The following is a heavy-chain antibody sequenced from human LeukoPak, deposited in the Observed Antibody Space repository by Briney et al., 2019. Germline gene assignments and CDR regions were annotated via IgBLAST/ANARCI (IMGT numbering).Heavy chain of an antibody. D-gene: IGHD2/OR15-2a*01. V-gene: IGHV3-21*01. CDR2: ISRGSTKI. J-gene: IGHJ6*03. CDR1: QFTFDYHD. Sequence: GGSLRLSCAASQFTFDYHDMNWVRQAPGKGLEWVSSISRGSTKITYADSVKGRFTISRDNAKNSLYLQMNSLRVEDTAVYYCARVSPLTFYYYMDVWGKGTTVTVSS. CDR3: ARVSPLTFYYYMDV.